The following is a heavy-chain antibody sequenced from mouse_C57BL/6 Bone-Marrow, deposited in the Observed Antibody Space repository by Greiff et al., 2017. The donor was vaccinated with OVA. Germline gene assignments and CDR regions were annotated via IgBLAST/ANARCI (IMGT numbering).Heavy chain of an antibody. CDR2: IYPGSGST. D-gene: IGHD2-3*01. CDR1: GYTFTSYW. CDR3: ARGRDGYDAMDY. J-gene: IGHJ4*01. V-gene: IGHV1-55*01. Sequence: QVQLNQPGAELVKPRASVKMSCKASGYTFTSYWITWVKQRPGQGLEWIGDIYPGSGSTNYNEKFKSKATLTVDTSSSTAYMQLSSLTSEDSAVYYCARGRDGYDAMDYWGQGTSVTVSS.